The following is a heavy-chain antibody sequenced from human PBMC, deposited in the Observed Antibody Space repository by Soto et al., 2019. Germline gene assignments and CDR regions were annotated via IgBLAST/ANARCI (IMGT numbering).Heavy chain of an antibody. CDR2: IYYSGST. CDR1: GGSINSYY. CDR3: ARDRHRASFDY. V-gene: IGHV4-59*01. J-gene: IGHJ4*02. Sequence: TSETLSLTCTVSGGSINSYYWSWIRQPPGKGLEWIGYIYYSGSTNYNPSLKSRVTISVDTSKNQFSLRAEDTAVYYCARDRHRASFDYWGQGTLVTVSS.